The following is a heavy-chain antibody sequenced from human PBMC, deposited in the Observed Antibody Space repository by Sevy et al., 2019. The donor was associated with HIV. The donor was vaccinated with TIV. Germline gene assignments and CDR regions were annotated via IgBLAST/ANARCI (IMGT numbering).Heavy chain of an antibody. V-gene: IGHV1-46*03. CDR2: INPSGGSA. J-gene: IGHJ4*02. D-gene: IGHD5-12*01. Sequence: ASVKVSCKASGYTFTSYYIHWVRQAPGQGLEWMGIINPSGGSASYPQNFQDRVTMTRDTSTSTVYMELSSLRSDDTAVYYCARGTGYTPEFDYWGQGTLVTVSS. CDR3: ARGTGYTPEFDY. CDR1: GYTFTSYY.